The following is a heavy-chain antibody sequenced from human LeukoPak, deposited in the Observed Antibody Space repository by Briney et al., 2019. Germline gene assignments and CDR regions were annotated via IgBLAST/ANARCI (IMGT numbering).Heavy chain of an antibody. D-gene: IGHD6-19*01. Sequence: ASVKVSCKASGYTFTSYYMHWVRQAPGQGLEWMGIINPSGGSTSYAQKFQGRVTMTRDTSTSTVYMELSSLRSEDTAVYYCARDGVTYCSGWYDGGLEDDYWGQGTLVTVFS. CDR2: INPSGGST. V-gene: IGHV1-46*01. CDR3: ARDGVTYCSGWYDGGLEDDY. CDR1: GYTFTSYY. J-gene: IGHJ4*02.